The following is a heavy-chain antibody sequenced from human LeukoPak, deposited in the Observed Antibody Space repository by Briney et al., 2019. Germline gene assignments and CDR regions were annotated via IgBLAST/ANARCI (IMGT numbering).Heavy chain of an antibody. CDR1: GVPITGIAYY. J-gene: IGHJ3*01. Sequence: PSETLSLTCTVSGVPITGIAYYWVWLRQSPGRDLEWLGSIYSNGDTYYNPSFESRVTIAIETSKNQFSLKMTSVTAADTAAYYCTSRGFRLPLDAFDVWGQGTRVAVSS. D-gene: IGHD5-24*01. V-gene: IGHV4-39*01. CDR3: TSRGFRLPLDAFDV. CDR2: IYSNGDT.